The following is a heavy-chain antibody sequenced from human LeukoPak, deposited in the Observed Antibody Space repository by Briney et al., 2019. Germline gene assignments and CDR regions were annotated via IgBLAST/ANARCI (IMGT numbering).Heavy chain of an antibody. CDR1: GGTFSSYA. D-gene: IGHD6-13*01. CDR2: IIPIFGTA. Sequence: SVKVSCKASGGTFSSYAISWVRQAPGQGLEWMGGIIPIFGTANYAQKFQGRATITADESTSTSYMELSSLRSEATAVYYCARHSSPGLLVYYMDVWGKGTTVTVSS. J-gene: IGHJ6*03. V-gene: IGHV1-69*13. CDR3: ARHSSPGLLVYYMDV.